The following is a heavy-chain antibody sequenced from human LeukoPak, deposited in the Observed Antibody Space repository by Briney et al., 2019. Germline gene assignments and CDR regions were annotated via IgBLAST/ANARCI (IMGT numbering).Heavy chain of an antibody. CDR2: IYPGDSDT. V-gene: IGHV5-51*01. D-gene: IGHD3-22*01. Sequence: GESLKISCKGSGYSFTGYWIGWVREMPGQGLEWMGVIYPGDSDTRYSPSFQGQVTTSADKSISTAYLQWSSLKASDTAMYYCARTYYYDSSGYYNAFDIWGQGTMVTVSS. CDR3: ARTYYYDSSGYYNAFDI. CDR1: GYSFTGYW. J-gene: IGHJ3*02.